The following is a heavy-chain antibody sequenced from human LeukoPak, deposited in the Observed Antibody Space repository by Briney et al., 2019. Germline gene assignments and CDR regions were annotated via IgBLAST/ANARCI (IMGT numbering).Heavy chain of an antibody. D-gene: IGHD3-22*01. CDR3: ARVLYYYDSSGYSNWFDP. V-gene: IGHV4-39*07. CDR2: IYYSGST. CDR1: GGSISSSSYY. J-gene: IGHJ5*02. Sequence: SETLSLTCTVSGGSISSSSYYWGWIRQPPGKGLEWIGSIYYSGSTYYNPSLKSRVTISVDTSKNQFSLKLSSVTAADTAVYYCARVLYYYDSSGYSNWFDPWGQGTLVTVSS.